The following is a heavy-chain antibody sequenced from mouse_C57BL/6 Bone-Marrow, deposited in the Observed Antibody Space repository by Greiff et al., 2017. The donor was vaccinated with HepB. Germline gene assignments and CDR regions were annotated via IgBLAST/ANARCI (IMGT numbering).Heavy chain of an antibody. V-gene: IGHV1-53*01. CDR3: ARSEISTMNPYYAMDY. J-gene: IGHJ4*01. CDR1: GYTFTSYW. Sequence: QVQLQQSGTELVKPGASVKLSCKASGYTFTSYWMHWVKQRPGQGLEWIGNINPSNGGTNYNEKFKSKATLTVDKSSSTAYMQLSSLTSEDSAVYYCARSEISTMNPYYAMDYWGQGTSVTVSS. CDR2: INPSNGGT. D-gene: IGHD2-4*01.